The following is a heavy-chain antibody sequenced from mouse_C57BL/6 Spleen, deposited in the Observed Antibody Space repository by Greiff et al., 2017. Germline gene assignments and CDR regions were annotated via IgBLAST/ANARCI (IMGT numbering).Heavy chain of an antibody. CDR1: GYTFTSYW. CDR2: IDPSDSYT. V-gene: IGHV1-69*01. Sequence: QVQLQQPGAELVMPGASVKLSCKASGYTFTSYWMHWVKQRHGQGLEWIGEIDPSDSYTNYNQKFKGKSTLTVDKSSSTAYMQLSSLTSEYSAVYYCARGKGARYAMYYWGQGTSVTVSS. CDR3: ARGKGARYAMYY. J-gene: IGHJ4*01. D-gene: IGHD1-3*01.